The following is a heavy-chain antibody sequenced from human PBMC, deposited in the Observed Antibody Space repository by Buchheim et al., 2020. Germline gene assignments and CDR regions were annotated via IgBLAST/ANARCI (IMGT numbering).Heavy chain of an antibody. D-gene: IGHD3-16*01. Sequence: EVQLVESGGGLVQPGGSLRLSCAASGFTFSSYWMHWVRQAPGKGLVWVSRINSDGSSTSYADSVKGRFTISRDTSSSTLYLQMNSLRPEDTAVYYCARSDGGAVVNPEHWGQGAL. CDR1: GFTFSSYW. J-gene: IGHJ4*02. CDR3: ARSDGGAVVNPEH. V-gene: IGHV3-74*01. CDR2: INSDGSST.